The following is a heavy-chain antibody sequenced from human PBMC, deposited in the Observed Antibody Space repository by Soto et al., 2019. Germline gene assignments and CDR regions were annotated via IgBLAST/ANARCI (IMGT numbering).Heavy chain of an antibody. V-gene: IGHV3-48*01. CDR3: ARWAEQQLVGGYWFDP. CDR1: GFTXSSYS. Sequence: QXXGSLRLSCAASGFTXSSYSMNWVRQAPGKGLEWVSYISSSSSTKYYADSVKGRFTISRDNAKNSLYLQMNSLRAEDTAVYYCARWAEQQLVGGYWFDPWGQGTLVTVSS. CDR2: ISSSSSTK. J-gene: IGHJ5*02. D-gene: IGHD6-13*01.